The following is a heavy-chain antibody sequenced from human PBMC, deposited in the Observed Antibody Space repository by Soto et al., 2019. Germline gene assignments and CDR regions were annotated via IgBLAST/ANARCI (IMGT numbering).Heavy chain of an antibody. V-gene: IGHV3-23*01. J-gene: IGHJ4*02. Sequence: PXGSLKLSCEASGFTLRNYAMTWICQAPGKGLEWVSLISANDVGTYYAESVKTRFTISTDQSRNTVYLQMDSLRADDTAIYYCAKAKNDYNWDNRPPFDYWGQGTLVTVSS. CDR1: GFTLRNYA. CDR3: AKAKNDYNWDNRPPFDY. D-gene: IGHD1-20*01. CDR2: ISANDVGT.